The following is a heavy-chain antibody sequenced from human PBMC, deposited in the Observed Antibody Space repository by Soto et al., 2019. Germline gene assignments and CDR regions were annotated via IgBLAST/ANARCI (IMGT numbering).Heavy chain of an antibody. CDR3: ARLSSYDFWSGYYYYGMDV. CDR2: IYTSGST. D-gene: IGHD3-3*01. V-gene: IGHV4-4*07. J-gene: IGHJ6*02. CDR1: GGSISSYY. Sequence: KPSETLSLTCTVSGGSISSYYWSWIRQPAAKGLEWIGRIYTSGSTNYNPSLKSRVTMSVDTSKNQFSLKLSSVTAADTAVYYCARLSSYDFWSGYYYYGMDVWGQGTTVTVSS.